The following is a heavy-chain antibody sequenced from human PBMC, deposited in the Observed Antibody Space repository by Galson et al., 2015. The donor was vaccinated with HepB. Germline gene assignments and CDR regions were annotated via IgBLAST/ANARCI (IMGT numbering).Heavy chain of an antibody. Sequence: SLRLSCAASGFTFSSYAMSWVRQAPGKGLEWVSSTSADGGSTHYADSAKGRITISRDNSKNTLYLQMSSLRAEDTAVYYCAKDQSPLVRGIQFYYYYGMDVWGQGITVTVSS. D-gene: IGHD3-10*01. V-gene: IGHV3-23*01. CDR3: AKDQSPLVRGIQFYYYYGMDV. CDR2: TSADGGST. CDR1: GFTFSSYA. J-gene: IGHJ6*02.